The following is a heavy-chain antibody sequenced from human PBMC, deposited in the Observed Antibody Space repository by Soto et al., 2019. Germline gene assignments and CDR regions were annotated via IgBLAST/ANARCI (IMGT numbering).Heavy chain of an antibody. V-gene: IGHV3-30-3*01. CDR3: ARDRNTAEYYYDSSGYGLDY. Sequence: GVSLRLSCAASGFTFSSYAMHWVRQAPGKGLELVAVISYDGSNKYYADSVKGRFTISRDNSKNTLYLQMNSLRAEDTAVYYCARDRNTAEYYYDSSGYGLDYWGQGTLVTVSS. CDR2: ISYDGSNK. J-gene: IGHJ4*02. D-gene: IGHD3-22*01. CDR1: GFTFSSYA.